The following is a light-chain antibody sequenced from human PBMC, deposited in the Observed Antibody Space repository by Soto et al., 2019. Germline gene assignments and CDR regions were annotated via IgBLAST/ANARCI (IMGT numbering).Light chain of an antibody. CDR2: DTS. CDR3: QQYGSSPGT. Sequence: TQSPSTLSASVGDRVTITCRASQSISDSYLAWYQQKPGQAPSLLIYDTSSRATGIPDRFSGSGSGTDFALTISRVEPEDCAMYFCQQYGSSPGTFGQGTKVDIK. J-gene: IGKJ1*01. V-gene: IGKV3-20*01. CDR1: QSISDSY.